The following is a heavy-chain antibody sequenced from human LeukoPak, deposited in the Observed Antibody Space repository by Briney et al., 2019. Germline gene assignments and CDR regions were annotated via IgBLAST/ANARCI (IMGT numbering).Heavy chain of an antibody. D-gene: IGHD2-15*01. Sequence: PGGSLRLSCAASGFTFSRYAMSWVRQAPGKGLEWVSGITGSADTTYYAGSVKGRFTISRDSSKNTLYLQMNSLRAEDTAVYYCAKGGGGNCYTGLDYWGQGTLVTVSS. V-gene: IGHV3-23*01. CDR3: AKGGGGNCYTGLDY. CDR1: GFTFSRYA. CDR2: ITGSADTT. J-gene: IGHJ4*02.